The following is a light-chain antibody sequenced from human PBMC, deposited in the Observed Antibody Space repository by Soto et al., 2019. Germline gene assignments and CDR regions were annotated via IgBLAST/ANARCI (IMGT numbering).Light chain of an antibody. CDR2: AAS. CDR3: QQSYSNPT. V-gene: IGKV1-39*01. CDR1: QNIITY. Sequence: DVQLTQSPSSLSVFVGDSVTVTCRASQNIITYLHWYHQKPGEAPTLLINAASTLQSGVPSRISSRGSGTDFPLTINSLQPEDVGTYYRQQSYSNPTFGQGTTVEIK. J-gene: IGKJ1*01.